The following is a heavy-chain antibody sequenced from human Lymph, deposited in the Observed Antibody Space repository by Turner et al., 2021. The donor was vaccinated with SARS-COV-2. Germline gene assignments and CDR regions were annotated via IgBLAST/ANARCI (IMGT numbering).Heavy chain of an antibody. Sequence: QVQLHQWGAGLLKPSETLSLTCAVYGRSFSAYYWSWIRQPPGKGLEWIGEINHSGSTNYNPSLKSRVTIAVDTSKNQFSLKLSSVTAADAAVYYCARGTTVTSFFYYYYGMDVWGQGTTVTVSS. V-gene: IGHV4-34*01. CDR2: INHSGST. J-gene: IGHJ6*02. CDR3: ARGTTVTSFFYYYYGMDV. CDR1: GRSFSAYY. D-gene: IGHD4-17*01.